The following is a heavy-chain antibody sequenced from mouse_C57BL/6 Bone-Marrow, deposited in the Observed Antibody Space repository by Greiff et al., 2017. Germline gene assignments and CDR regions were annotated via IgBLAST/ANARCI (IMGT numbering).Heavy chain of an antibody. CDR3: ARSLYYYGSSPLAMDY. CDR2: IDPSDSYT. Sequence: QVQLQQSGAELVMPGASVKLSCKASGYTFTSYWMHWVKQRPGQGLEWIGEIDPSDSYTNYNQKFKGKSTLTVDKSSSTAYMPLSSLTSEDAAVYYCARSLYYYGSSPLAMDYWGQGTSVTVSS. V-gene: IGHV1-69*01. CDR1: GYTFTSYW. J-gene: IGHJ4*01. D-gene: IGHD1-1*01.